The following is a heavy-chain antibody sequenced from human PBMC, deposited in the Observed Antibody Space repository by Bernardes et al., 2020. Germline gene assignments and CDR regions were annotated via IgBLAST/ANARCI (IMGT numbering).Heavy chain of an antibody. CDR3: VKDFWDMTTSASNSPNDAFHI. Sequence: GGSLRLSCAASGFIFSTYGMHWVRQAPGKGLEWVAVTSYDGRNKAHADSVKGRFTVSRDNAKNTLYLQMNSLRVDDTAVYYCVKDFWDMTTSASNSPNDAFHIWGQGTMVTVSS. D-gene: IGHD1-1*01. V-gene: IGHV3-30*18. J-gene: IGHJ3*02. CDR1: GFIFSTYG. CDR2: TSYDGRNK.